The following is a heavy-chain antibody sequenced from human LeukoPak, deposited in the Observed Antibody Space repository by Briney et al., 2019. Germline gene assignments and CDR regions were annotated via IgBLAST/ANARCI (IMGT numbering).Heavy chain of an antibody. V-gene: IGHV3-48*03. Sequence: GGSLRLSCAASGFTFSSYEMNWVRQAPGKGLEWVSYISSSGSTIYYADSVKGRFTISRGNAKNSLYLQMNSLGAEDTAVYYCAREGSLDGYNYLSPFDYWGQGTLVTVSS. CDR3: AREGSLDGYNYLSPFDY. D-gene: IGHD5-24*01. J-gene: IGHJ4*02. CDR2: ISSSGSTI. CDR1: GFTFSSYE.